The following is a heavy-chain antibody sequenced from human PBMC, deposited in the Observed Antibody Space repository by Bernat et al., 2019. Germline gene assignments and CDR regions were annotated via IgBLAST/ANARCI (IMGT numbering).Heavy chain of an antibody. CDR1: GFTFSSYA. J-gene: IGHJ3*02. V-gene: IGHV3-30-3*01. CDR3: ARYYQGSSWYLQKAFDI. D-gene: IGHD6-13*01. Sequence: VQLVESGGGLVQPGGSLRLSCAASGFTFSSYAMHWVRQAPGKGLEWVAVISYDGSNKYYADSVKGRFTISRDNSKNTVYLQMNSLRAEDTAVYYCARYYQGSSWYLQKAFDIWGQGTMVTVSS. CDR2: ISYDGSNK.